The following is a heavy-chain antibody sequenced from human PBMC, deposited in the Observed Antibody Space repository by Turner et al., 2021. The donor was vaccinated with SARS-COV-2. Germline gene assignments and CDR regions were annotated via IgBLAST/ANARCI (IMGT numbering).Heavy chain of an antibody. CDR1: GGSISSYDYY. D-gene: IGHD3-16*01. Sequence: QLQESGPGVVKPSETMSLPCSVSGGSISSYDYYWDWIRQPPGRGLEWIGSMYYSGTTHYNPSLRGRVTISIDTSKNQFSLKVTSVTATDTAVYYCARRGDYWGQGMLVTVSS. CDR3: ARRGDY. J-gene: IGHJ4*02. CDR2: MYYSGTT. V-gene: IGHV4-39*01.